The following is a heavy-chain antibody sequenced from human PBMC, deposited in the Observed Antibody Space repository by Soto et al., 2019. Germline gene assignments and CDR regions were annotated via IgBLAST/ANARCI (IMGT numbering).Heavy chain of an antibody. V-gene: IGHV3-23*01. Sequence: GGSLRLSCIASGFSFSSFAMTWVRQAPGKGLEWVSTIIGGSGGSAYYADSVKGRFTISRDNSKNTLSLQMNSLRAEDTAVYYCAKVIWNGYYGDYWGQGTLVTVSS. D-gene: IGHD3-3*01. CDR3: AKVIWNGYYGDY. J-gene: IGHJ4*02. CDR2: IIGGSGGSA. CDR1: GFSFSSFA.